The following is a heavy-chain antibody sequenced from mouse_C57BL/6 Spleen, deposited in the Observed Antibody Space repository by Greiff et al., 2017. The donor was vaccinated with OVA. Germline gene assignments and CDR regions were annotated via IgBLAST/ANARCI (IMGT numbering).Heavy chain of an antibody. CDR3: ARVLYYGSSHWYFDV. D-gene: IGHD1-1*01. CDR1: GFSINSDCY. CDR2: TFYSGIT. J-gene: IGHJ1*03. V-gene: IGHV3-3*01. Sequence: EVQLQESGPSLVRPSQTLSLTCTVTGFSINSDCYWIWIRQFPGNKLEYIGYTFYSGITYYNPSLESRTYITRDTSKNQFSLKLSSVTTEDTATYYCARVLYYGSSHWYFDVWGTGTTVTVSS.